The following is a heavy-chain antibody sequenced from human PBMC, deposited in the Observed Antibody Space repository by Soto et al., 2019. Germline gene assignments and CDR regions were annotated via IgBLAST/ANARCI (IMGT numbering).Heavy chain of an antibody. Sequence: QITLKESGPTLVKPTQTLTLTCTFSGFSPSSPAVGVNWIRQPPGKDLEWLALIYWNDNNQYTPSPRSRLTITKDTPKNQVVLTITNVDSADTATYYCAHGSGWLSDYWGQGTLVTVSS. J-gene: IGHJ4*02. CDR2: IYWNDNN. V-gene: IGHV2-5*01. D-gene: IGHD6-19*01. CDR1: GFSPSSPAVG. CDR3: AHGSGWLSDY.